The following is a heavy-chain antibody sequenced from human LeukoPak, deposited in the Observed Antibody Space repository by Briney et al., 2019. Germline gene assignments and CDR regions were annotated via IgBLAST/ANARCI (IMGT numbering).Heavy chain of an antibody. V-gene: IGHV3-30*02. CDR1: GFTFSNWG. CDR2: IWSDGSYK. D-gene: IGHD3-10*01. J-gene: IGHJ2*01. Sequence: GGSLRLSCATSGFTFSNWGMHWVRQAPGKGLEWVAVIWSDGSYKYYADSVKGRFTISRDFSENTLYLQMNSLRPEDAAVYYCAKDAYYGSGNTNGYFNLWGRGTLVTVSS. CDR3: AKDAYYGSGNTNGYFNL.